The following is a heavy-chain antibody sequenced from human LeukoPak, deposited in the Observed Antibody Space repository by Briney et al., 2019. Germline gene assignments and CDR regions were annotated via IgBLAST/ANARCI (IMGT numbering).Heavy chain of an antibody. J-gene: IGHJ4*02. CDR1: GGSISSSSYY. D-gene: IGHD5-24*01. Sequence: PSETLSLTCTVSGGSISSSSYYWGWIRQPPGKGLEWIGSIYYSGSTYYNPSLKSRVTISVDTSKNQFSLKLSSVTAADTAVYYCASFGEMATIDFDYWGQGTLVTVSS. CDR3: ASFGEMATIDFDY. CDR2: IYYSGST. V-gene: IGHV4-39*01.